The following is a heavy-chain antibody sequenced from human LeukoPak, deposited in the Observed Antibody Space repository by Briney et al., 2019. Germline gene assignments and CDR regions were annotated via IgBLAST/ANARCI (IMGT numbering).Heavy chain of an antibody. CDR1: GFTFSSYW. CDR3: ATSAWGGFDY. V-gene: IGHV3-7*01. CDR2: IKQAGSEK. D-gene: IGHD6-19*01. J-gene: IGHJ4*02. Sequence: GGSLRLSCAASGFTFSSYWMTWVRQAPGKGLEWVANIKQAGSEKYYVDSVKGRFTISRDNAKNSLFLQMNSLRAEDTAVYYCATSAWGGFDYWGQGTLVTVSS.